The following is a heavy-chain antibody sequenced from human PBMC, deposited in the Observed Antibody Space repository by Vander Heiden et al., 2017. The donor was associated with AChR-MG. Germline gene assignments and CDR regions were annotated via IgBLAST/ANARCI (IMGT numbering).Heavy chain of an antibody. CDR2: IKQDGSEK. D-gene: IGHD6-13*01. CDR3: ARDSGSSSWPHYYGMDV. J-gene: IGHJ6*02. CDR1: GFPFSSYW. Sequence: EVQLVESGGGLVQPGGSLRLSCAASGFPFSSYWMSWVRQAPGKGLEWVANIKQDGSEKYYVDSVKGRFTISRDNAKNSLYLQMNSLRAEDTAVYYCARDSGSSSWPHYYGMDVWGQGTTVTVSS. V-gene: IGHV3-7*01.